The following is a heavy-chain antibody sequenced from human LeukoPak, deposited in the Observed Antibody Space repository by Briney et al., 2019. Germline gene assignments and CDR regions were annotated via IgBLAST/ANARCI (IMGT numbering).Heavy chain of an antibody. V-gene: IGHV4-30-4*01. CDR3: AREAYGGELDY. CDR1: GGSISSGDYY. Sequence: SETLSLTCTVSGGSISSGDYYWSWIRQPPGKGLEWIGYIYYSGSTYYNPSLKSRVTISVDTSKNQFSLKLSPVTAADTAVYYCAREAYGGELDYWGQGTLVTVSS. J-gene: IGHJ4*02. D-gene: IGHD4-23*01. CDR2: IYYSGST.